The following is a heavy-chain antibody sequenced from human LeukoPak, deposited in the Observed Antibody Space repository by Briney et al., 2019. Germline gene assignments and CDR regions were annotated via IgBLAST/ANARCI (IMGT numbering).Heavy chain of an antibody. V-gene: IGHV3-49*04. J-gene: IGHJ3*02. CDR3: TRDVCGSTSCYGSAAVAGHGAFDI. D-gene: IGHD2-2*01. Sequence: GGSLRLSCTASGFTFGDYVMSWVRQAPGKGLAWVGFIRSKAYGGTTEYAASVKGRFTISRDDSKSIAYLQMNSLKTEDTAVYYCTRDVCGSTSCYGSAAVAGHGAFDIWGQGTMVTVSS. CDR1: GFTFGDYV. CDR2: IRSKAYGGTT.